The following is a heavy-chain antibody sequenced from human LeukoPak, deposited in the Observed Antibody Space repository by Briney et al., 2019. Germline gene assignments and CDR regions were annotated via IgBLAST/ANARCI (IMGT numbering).Heavy chain of an antibody. CDR1: GFTFYDYA. Sequence: GRSLRLSCAASGFTFYDYAMHWVRQAPGKGLEWVSGISWNSGSIGYADSVKGRFTISRDNAKNSLYLQMNSLRAEDTALYYCAKGHHARGSYYYYYGMDVWGQGTTVTVSS. D-gene: IGHD1-26*01. V-gene: IGHV3-9*01. CDR3: AKGHHARGSYYYYYGMDV. J-gene: IGHJ6*02. CDR2: ISWNSGSI.